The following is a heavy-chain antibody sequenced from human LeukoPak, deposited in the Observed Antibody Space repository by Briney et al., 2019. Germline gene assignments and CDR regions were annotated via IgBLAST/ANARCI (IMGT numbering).Heavy chain of an antibody. Sequence: SETLSLTCTVSGGSISSYYWSWIRQPPGKGLEWIGYIYYSGSTKYNPSLESRVTISVDTSKNQFSLKLSSVTAADTAVYYCARHEYSGSWYFSDYWGQGTLVTVSS. D-gene: IGHD6-13*01. CDR1: GGSISSYY. CDR3: ARHEYSGSWYFSDY. J-gene: IGHJ4*02. CDR2: IYYSGST. V-gene: IGHV4-59*08.